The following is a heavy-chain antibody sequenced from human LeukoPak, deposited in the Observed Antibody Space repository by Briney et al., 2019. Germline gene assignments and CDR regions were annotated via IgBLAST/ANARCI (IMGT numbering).Heavy chain of an antibody. CDR3: SSGDTAYFDY. J-gene: IGHJ4*02. CDR2: IYYSGST. Sequence: PSETLSLTCTVSGGSTSSGDYYWNWIRQPPGKGLEWIGYIYYSGSTYYNPSLKSRVTISVDTSKNQFSLKLSSVTAADTAVYYCSSGDTAYFDYWGQGTLVTVSS. V-gene: IGHV4-30-4*01. CDR1: GGSTSSGDYY. D-gene: IGHD5-18*01.